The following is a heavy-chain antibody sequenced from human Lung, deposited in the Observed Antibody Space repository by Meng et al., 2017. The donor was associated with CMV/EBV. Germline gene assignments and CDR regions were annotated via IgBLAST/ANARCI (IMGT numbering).Heavy chain of an antibody. J-gene: IGHJ4*02. Sequence: GGSXRLXCAASGFTFSHSWMHWVRQAPGKGLVWVSVINTDGTTINYADSVKGRFTIPRDNAKNTLYLQMDSLRADDTALYYCARKRTNWRGPVFDYWGQGTLVTVSS. CDR2: INTDGTTI. CDR1: GFTFSHSW. CDR3: ARKRTNWRGPVFDY. V-gene: IGHV3-74*01. D-gene: IGHD2-8*01.